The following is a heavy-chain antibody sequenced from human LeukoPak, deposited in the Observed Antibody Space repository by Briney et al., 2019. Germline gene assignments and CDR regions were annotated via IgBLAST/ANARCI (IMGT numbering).Heavy chain of an antibody. CDR3: ARAREEGHLNWFDP. J-gene: IGHJ5*02. V-gene: IGHV4-30-4*08. CDR1: GGSISSGDYY. CDR2: IYYSGST. Sequence: SQTLSLTCTVSGGSISSGDYYWSWIRQPPGKGLEWIGYIYYSGSTYYNPSLKSRVTISVDTSKNQFSLKLSSVTAADAAVYYCARAREEGHLNWFDPWGQGTLVTVSS.